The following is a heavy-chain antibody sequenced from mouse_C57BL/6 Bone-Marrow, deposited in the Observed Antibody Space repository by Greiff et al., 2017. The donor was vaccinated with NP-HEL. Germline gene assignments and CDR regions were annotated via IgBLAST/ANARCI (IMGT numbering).Heavy chain of an antibody. CDR3: TRDYDSYWYFDV. D-gene: IGHD2-4*01. CDR2: ISSGGDYI. Sequence: EVMLVESGEGLVKPGGSLKLSCAASGFTFSSYAMSWVRQTPEKRLEWVAYISSGGDYIYYADTVKGRFTISRDNARNTLYLQMSRLKSEDTAMYYCTRDYDSYWYFDVWGTGTTVTVSS. J-gene: IGHJ1*03. CDR1: GFTFSSYA. V-gene: IGHV5-9-1*02.